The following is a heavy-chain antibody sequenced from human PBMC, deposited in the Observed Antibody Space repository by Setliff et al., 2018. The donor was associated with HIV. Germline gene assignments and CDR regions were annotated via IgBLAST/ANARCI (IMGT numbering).Heavy chain of an antibody. CDR1: SGSIHSGSYY. CDR2: IYTSGST. D-gene: IGHD6-19*01. J-gene: IGHJ4*02. V-gene: IGHV4-61*02. Sequence: PSETLSLTCIVSSGSIHSGSYYWSWIRQPVGKGLEWIGRIYTSGSTDYNPSLKSRVAISVDTSKNHFSLNLTSVTAADTAIYFCARVDGKGYSNFLDSWGQGLLVTVS. CDR3: ARVDGKGYSNFLDS.